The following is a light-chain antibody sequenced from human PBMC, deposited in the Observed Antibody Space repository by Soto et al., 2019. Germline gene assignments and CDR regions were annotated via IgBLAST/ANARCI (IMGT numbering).Light chain of an antibody. V-gene: IGKV1-12*01. CDR2: AAS. Sequence: DMQMTQAPAYVYAFVGDRVIITCRACQNIDKWIAWYQQKPGKAPKLLIYAASSLRGGVPSRFSGSGSWTDFTLTISSLQPEDFAPYSCQQARSCPLPFGQGTRLEIK. CDR1: QNIDKW. CDR3: QQARSCPLP. J-gene: IGKJ5*01.